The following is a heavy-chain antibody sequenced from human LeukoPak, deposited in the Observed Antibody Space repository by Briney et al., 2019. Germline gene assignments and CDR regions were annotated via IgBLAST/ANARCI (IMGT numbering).Heavy chain of an antibody. CDR3: ARMGYSYGYNWFDP. V-gene: IGHV4-59*11. CDR1: GGSISTHY. CDR2: IYYSGGT. J-gene: IGHJ5*02. D-gene: IGHD5-18*01. Sequence: KPAETLSLTCSVSGGSISTHYWSWIRQPPGKGLEWIGYIYYSGGTNYNPSLKSRVTISVDTSKNQFSLKLSSVTAADTAVYYCARMGYSYGYNWFDPWGQGTLVTVSS.